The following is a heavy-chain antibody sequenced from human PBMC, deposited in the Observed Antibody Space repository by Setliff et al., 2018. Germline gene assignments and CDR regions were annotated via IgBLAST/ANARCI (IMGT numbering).Heavy chain of an antibody. CDR3: ARMDVEGYSLSFDY. Sequence: VASVKVSCKASGYTFTDYYMNWLRQAPGQGLEWMGWINPHTGGTTYNQKFQGRVTMSRDTSISTAYMELSSLRSEDAAVYYCARMDVEGYSLSFDYWGQGALVTVSS. D-gene: IGHD2-15*01. V-gene: IGHV1-2*02. CDR2: INPHTGGT. CDR1: GYTFTDYY. J-gene: IGHJ4*02.